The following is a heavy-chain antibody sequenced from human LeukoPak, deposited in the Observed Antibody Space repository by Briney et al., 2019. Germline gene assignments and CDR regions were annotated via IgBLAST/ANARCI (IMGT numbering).Heavy chain of an antibody. J-gene: IGHJ6*02. D-gene: IGHD3-10*01. CDR1: GFTVNSNY. Sequence: GGSLRLSCAASGFTVNSNYMSWVRQAPGKGLEWVSVIYSGGSTYYADSVKGRFTISRDNSKNTLYLQMNSLRAEDTAVYYCASYGSGSYYYYYYGMDVWGQGTTVTVSS. CDR3: ASYGSGSYYYYYYGMDV. CDR2: IYSGGST. V-gene: IGHV3-53*05.